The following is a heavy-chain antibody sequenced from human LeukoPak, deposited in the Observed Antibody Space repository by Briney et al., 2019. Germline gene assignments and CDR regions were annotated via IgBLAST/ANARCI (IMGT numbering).Heavy chain of an antibody. CDR3: GRLLYDSTGYYYYFDY. Sequence: GESLKISCKGSGYSFTSYWIGWVRQMPGKGLEWMGIIYPGDSDTRYNPSFQGQVTISADKSISTAYLQWNSLKASDTAMYYCGRLLYDSTGYYYYFDYWGQGTLVTVSS. V-gene: IGHV5-51*01. D-gene: IGHD3-22*01. CDR1: GYSFTSYW. J-gene: IGHJ4*02. CDR2: IYPGDSDT.